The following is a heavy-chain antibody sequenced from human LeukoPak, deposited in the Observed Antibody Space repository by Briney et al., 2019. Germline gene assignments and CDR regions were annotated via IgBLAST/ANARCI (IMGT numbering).Heavy chain of an antibody. D-gene: IGHD4-17*01. CDR2: IYHSGST. J-gene: IGHJ4*02. CDR1: GGSISSGGYS. Sequence: SQTLSLTCAVSGGSISSGGYSWSWIRQPPGKGLEWIGYIYHSGSTYYNPSLKSRVTISVDRSKNQFSLKLSSVTAADTAVYYCARDPGATVTTSNFDYWGQGTLVTVSS. CDR3: ARDPGATVTTSNFDY. V-gene: IGHV4-30-2*01.